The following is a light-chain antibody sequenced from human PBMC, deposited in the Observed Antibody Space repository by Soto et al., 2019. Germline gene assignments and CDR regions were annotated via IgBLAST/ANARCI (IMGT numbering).Light chain of an antibody. Sequence: EIVLTQSPGTLSLSPGERATLSCRASQSVSSSYLAWYQQKPGQAPRLLIYDASSRATGIPDRFSSSGSGTDFTVTISRLEPEDFAVYYCQQYGSSPLTFGGGTKWEIK. CDR2: DAS. CDR3: QQYGSSPLT. J-gene: IGKJ4*01. V-gene: IGKV3-20*01. CDR1: QSVSSSY.